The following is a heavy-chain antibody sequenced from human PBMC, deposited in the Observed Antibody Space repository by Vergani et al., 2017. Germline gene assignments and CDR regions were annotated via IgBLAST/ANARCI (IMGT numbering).Heavy chain of an antibody. CDR3: ARHGGSGNYYHLFDS. Sequence: QVQLQESGPGLVKPPGTLSLTCAVSVGSISSINWWSWVRQPPGKGLEWIGEIYHSGSTNYNPSLKSRVTISVDKSKNQFSLKLSSVTAADTALYHCARHGGSGNYYHLFDSWGQGTLVIVSS. CDR2: IYHSGST. D-gene: IGHD3-3*01. J-gene: IGHJ4*02. CDR1: VGSISSINW. V-gene: IGHV4-4*03.